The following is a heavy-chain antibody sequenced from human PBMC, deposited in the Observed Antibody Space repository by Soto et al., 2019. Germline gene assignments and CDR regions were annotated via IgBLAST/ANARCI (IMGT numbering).Heavy chain of an antibody. V-gene: IGHV3-23*01. D-gene: IGHD2-15*01. CDR3: ARDQADIVVVVAATIYYYYMDV. Sequence: PGGSLRLSCAASGFTFSSYAMSWVRQAPGKGLEWVSAISGSGGSTYYADSVKGRFTISRDNSKNTLYMQMNSLRAEDTAVYYCARDQADIVVVVAATIYYYYMDVWGKGTTVTVSS. CDR2: ISGSGGST. CDR1: GFTFSSYA. J-gene: IGHJ6*03.